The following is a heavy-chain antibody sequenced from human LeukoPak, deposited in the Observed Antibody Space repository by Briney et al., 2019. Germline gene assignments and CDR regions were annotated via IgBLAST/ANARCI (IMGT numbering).Heavy chain of an antibody. J-gene: IGHJ6*02. D-gene: IGHD3-10*01. CDR3: ARDMKDLINIVRGVIPYYYGMDV. CDR2: ISGSGGST. CDR1: GFTFSSYA. Sequence: PGGSLRLSCAASGFTFSSYAMSWVRQAPGKGLEWVSAISGSGGSTYYADSVKGRFTISRDNSKNTLYLQMNSLRAEDTAVYYCARDMKDLINIVRGVIPYYYGMDVWGQGTTVTVSS. V-gene: IGHV3-23*01.